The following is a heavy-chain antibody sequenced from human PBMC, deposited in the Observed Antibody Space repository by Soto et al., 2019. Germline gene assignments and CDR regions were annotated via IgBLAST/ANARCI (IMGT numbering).Heavy chain of an antibody. V-gene: IGHV4-39*01. CDR2: VYYGGAIFYSGNI. D-gene: IGHD2-2*01. J-gene: IGHJ3*02. Sequence: SETLSLTCTVSGDSISSSNSHWGWTRQPPGKGLEYIGSVYYGGAIFYSGNIYYNPSLKSRVTISVDTSKNQVSLRLSSVTAADTGVYYCVRYDRIYFKPYAPEGFYIWGQGTMVTVS. CDR3: VRYDRIYFKPYAPEGFYI. CDR1: GDSISSSNSH.